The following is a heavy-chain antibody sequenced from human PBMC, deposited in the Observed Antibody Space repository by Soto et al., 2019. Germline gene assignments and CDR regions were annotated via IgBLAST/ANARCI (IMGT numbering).Heavy chain of an antibody. J-gene: IGHJ4*02. CDR1: GFTVSHNY. Sequence: VQLVESGGDLVQPGGSLRLSCAASGFTVSHNYMSWVRQAPGKGLEWVSLIYSPGGTYYADSVKGTFTTSRDNCRNTLYRQMNGLRVEDTAVYYCAGGPNRGYWGQGTLVTVSP. CDR2: IYSPGGT. D-gene: IGHD3-10*01. CDR3: AGGPNRGY. V-gene: IGHV3-66*01.